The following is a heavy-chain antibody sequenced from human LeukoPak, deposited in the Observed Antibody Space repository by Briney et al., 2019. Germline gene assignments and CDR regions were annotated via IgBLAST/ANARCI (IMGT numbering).Heavy chain of an antibody. CDR1: GGSIISSDSY. D-gene: IGHD3-22*01. Sequence: SETLSLTCTVSGGSIISSDSYWAWIRQPPGKGLEWIASVYYSGSTFYNPSLKSRVAMSVDTSKKQFSLQLSSVTAADSAVYYCAREERDHDIFDIWGQGAMVTVSS. J-gene: IGHJ3*02. CDR3: AREERDHDIFDI. CDR2: VYYSGST. V-gene: IGHV4-39*02.